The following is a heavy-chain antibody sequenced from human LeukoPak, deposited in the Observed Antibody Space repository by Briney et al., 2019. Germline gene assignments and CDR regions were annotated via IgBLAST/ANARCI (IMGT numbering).Heavy chain of an antibody. CDR2: IWYDGSIK. CDR3: ATEVSSRFDP. Sequence: GGSLRLSCAASGFTFSSYGMHRVRQAPGKGLEWVAIIWYDGSIKDYADSVKGRFTISGDNSKNTLYLQMNSLTVEDTAVYYCATEVSSRFDPWGQGTLVTVSS. CDR1: GFTFSSYG. J-gene: IGHJ5*02. V-gene: IGHV3-33*01.